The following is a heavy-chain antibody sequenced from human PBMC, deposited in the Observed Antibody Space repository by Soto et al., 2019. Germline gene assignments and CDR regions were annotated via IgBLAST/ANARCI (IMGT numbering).Heavy chain of an antibody. CDR2: IYNSGTT. CDR3: ARGPSADKVDY. Sequence: PSEILSLTCTVSGGSVISDDYYWSWIRQPPGGGLEWIGHIYNSGTTYSNPSLKSRVTISVDTSKNQFFLNLSSVTAADTAIYYCARGPSADKVDYWGRGTLVTVSS. CDR1: GGSVISDDYY. J-gene: IGHJ4*02. D-gene: IGHD3-3*01. V-gene: IGHV4-30-4*01.